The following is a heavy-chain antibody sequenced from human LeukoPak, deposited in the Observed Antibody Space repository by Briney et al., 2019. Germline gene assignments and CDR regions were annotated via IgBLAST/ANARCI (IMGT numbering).Heavy chain of an antibody. J-gene: IGHJ4*02. V-gene: IGHV3-74*01. CDR3: ATVGGYLAGDGFDY. D-gene: IGHD1-26*01. Sequence: GGSLRLSCAASGFTFSSHWMHWVRQAPGKGLVWVSRSDGSSTSFADSVKGRFTISRDNAENTLYLHMNSLRDEDTAVYYCATVGGYLAGDGFDYWGQGTLVTVSS. CDR2: SDGSST. CDR1: GFTFSSHW.